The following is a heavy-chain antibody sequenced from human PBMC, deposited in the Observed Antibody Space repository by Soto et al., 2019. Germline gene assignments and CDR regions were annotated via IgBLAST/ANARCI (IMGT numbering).Heavy chain of an antibody. Sequence: QLQLQESGSGLVKPSQTLSLTCDVSGGSISSGGYSWSWIRQPPGKGLEWIGYIYHSGSTYYNPSLQSRVTISVDRSKNQFSLKLSSVTAADTAMYYCARAGYSGWYVDYWGQGTLVTVSS. D-gene: IGHD6-19*01. CDR2: IYHSGST. J-gene: IGHJ4*02. CDR3: ARAGYSGWYVDY. CDR1: GGSISSGGYS. V-gene: IGHV4-30-2*01.